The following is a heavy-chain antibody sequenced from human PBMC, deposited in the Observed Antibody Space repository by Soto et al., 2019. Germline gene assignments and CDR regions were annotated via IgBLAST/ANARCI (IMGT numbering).Heavy chain of an antibody. V-gene: IGHV1-69*13. CDR1: GGTFSSYA. CDR2: IIPIFGTA. J-gene: IGHJ5*02. Sequence: ASVKVSCKASGGTFSSYAISWVRQAPGQGPEWMGGIIPIFGTANYAQKFQGRVTITADESTSTAYMELSSLRSEDTAVYYCARFRPPGYCGGDCYCCWFDPWGQGTLVTVSS. CDR3: ARFRPPGYCGGDCYCCWFDP. D-gene: IGHD2-21*02.